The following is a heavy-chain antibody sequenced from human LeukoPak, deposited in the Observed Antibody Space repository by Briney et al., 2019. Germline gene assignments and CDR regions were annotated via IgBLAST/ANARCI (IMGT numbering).Heavy chain of an antibody. Sequence: PGGSLRLSCAASGFTYISYGMHWVRQAPGKGLEWVAVISYDGSNKYYADSVKGRFTISRDNSKNTLYLEMNSLRAEDTAVYYCAKERWLRFFDYWGQGTLVIVSS. CDR3: AKERWLRFFDY. V-gene: IGHV3-30*18. J-gene: IGHJ4*02. D-gene: IGHD5-12*01. CDR1: GFTYISYG. CDR2: ISYDGSNK.